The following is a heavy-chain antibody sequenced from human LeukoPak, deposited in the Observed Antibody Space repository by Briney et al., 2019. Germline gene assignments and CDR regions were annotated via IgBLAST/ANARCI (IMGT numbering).Heavy chain of an antibody. CDR3: ARSPPWFSGSYYGY. D-gene: IGHD1-26*01. V-gene: IGHV1-2*02. Sequence: ASVKVSCKASGCTFTGYYMHWVRQAPGQGLEWMGWINPNSGGTNYAQKFQGRVTMTRDTSISTAYMELSGLRSDDTAVYYCARSPPWFSGSYYGYWGQGTLVTVSS. J-gene: IGHJ4*02. CDR2: INPNSGGT. CDR1: GCTFTGYY.